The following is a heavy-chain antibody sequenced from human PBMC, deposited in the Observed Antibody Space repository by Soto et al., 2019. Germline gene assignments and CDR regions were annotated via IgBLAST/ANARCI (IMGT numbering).Heavy chain of an antibody. CDR3: AKDLRSGGSVAYFDY. V-gene: IGHV3-23*01. CDR1: GFTFGSYA. CDR2: ISGSGGST. D-gene: IGHD2-15*01. J-gene: IGHJ4*02. Sequence: PGGSLRLSCAASGFTFGSYAMSWVRQAPGKGLEWVSAISGSGGSTYYADSVKGRFTISRDNSKNTLYLQMNSLRAEDTAVYYCAKDLRSGGSVAYFDYWGQGTLVTVSS.